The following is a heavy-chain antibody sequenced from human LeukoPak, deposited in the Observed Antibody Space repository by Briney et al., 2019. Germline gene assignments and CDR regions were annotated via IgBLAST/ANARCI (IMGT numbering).Heavy chain of an antibody. D-gene: IGHD6-19*01. V-gene: IGHV1-18*01. CDR2: ISAYNGNT. CDR3: AREQWLVRDIYYYYGMDV. Sequence: GASVKVSCKASGYTFTSYGISWVRQAPGQGLEWMGWISAYNGNTNYAQKLQGRVTMTTDTSTSTAYMELRSLRSDDTAVYYCAREQWLVRDIYYYYGMDVWGQGTTVTVSS. J-gene: IGHJ6*02. CDR1: GYTFTSYG.